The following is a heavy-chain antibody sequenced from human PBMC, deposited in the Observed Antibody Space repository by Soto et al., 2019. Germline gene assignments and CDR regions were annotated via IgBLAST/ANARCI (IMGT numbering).Heavy chain of an antibody. J-gene: IGHJ5*02. CDR3: AHKGGFGYPES. V-gene: IGHV2-5*02. CDR2: VYWDDDK. Sequence: QITLKESGPMLMKPTQALTLTCTCSGFSLTTSGVGVGWIRQPPGKALEWLALVYWDDDKRYSPSLTNRLTLSRDTSKNPVVLTLTNVDPTDTGTYFCAHKGGFGYPESWGQGIMVTVSS. CDR1: GFSLTTSGVG. D-gene: IGHD5-18*01.